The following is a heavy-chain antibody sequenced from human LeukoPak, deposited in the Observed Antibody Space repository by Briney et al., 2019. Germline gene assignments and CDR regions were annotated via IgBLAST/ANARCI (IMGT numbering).Heavy chain of an antibody. CDR3: ARDLVGGAFDI. Sequence: GSLRLSCAASGFTFSSYSMNWVRQAPGKGLEWVSYISSSSSTIYYADSVKGRFTICRDNSKNTLYLQMNSLRTEDTAVYYCARDLVGGAFDIWGQGTMVTVSS. D-gene: IGHD1-26*01. CDR2: ISSSSSTI. CDR1: GFTFSSYS. V-gene: IGHV3-48*01. J-gene: IGHJ3*02.